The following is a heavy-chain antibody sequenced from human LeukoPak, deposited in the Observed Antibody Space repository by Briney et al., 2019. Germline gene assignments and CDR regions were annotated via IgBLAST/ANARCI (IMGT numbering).Heavy chain of an antibody. D-gene: IGHD2-15*01. V-gene: IGHV1-8*03. Sequence: ASVKVSCKASGYTFTSYDINWVRQPTGQGLEWMGWMNPNSGNTGYAQKFQGRVTITRNTSISTAYMELSSLRSEDTAVYYCARGRRYCSGGSCFYYFDYWGQGTLVTVSS. CDR3: ARGRRYCSGGSCFYYFDY. CDR2: MNPNSGNT. CDR1: GYTFTSYD. J-gene: IGHJ4*02.